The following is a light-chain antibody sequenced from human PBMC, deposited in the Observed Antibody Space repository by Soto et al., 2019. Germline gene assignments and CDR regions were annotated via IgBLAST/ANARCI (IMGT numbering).Light chain of an antibody. CDR3: QSYDRSLSGYV. CDR2: SNT. J-gene: IGLJ1*01. CDR1: TSNIGAGYD. Sequence: QSVLTQPPSVSGDPGQRVTVSCTGSTSNIGAGYDVHWYQQLPGTAPKLLIYSNTNRPSGVPGRFSGSKSGTSASLAITGLQAEDEADYYCQSYDRSLSGYVFGTGTKVTVL. V-gene: IGLV1-40*01.